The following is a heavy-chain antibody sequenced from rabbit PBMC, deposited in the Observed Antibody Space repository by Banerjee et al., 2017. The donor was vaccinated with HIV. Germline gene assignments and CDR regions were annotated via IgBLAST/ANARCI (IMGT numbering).Heavy chain of an antibody. CDR2: IYLGSSGST. CDR1: GFDFSSYG. D-gene: IGHD6-1*01. J-gene: IGHJ4*01. Sequence: QEQLVESGGGLVQPGGSLKLSCKASGFDFSSYGVSWVRQAPGKGLEWIACIYLGSSGSTYYASWAKGRFTISKTSSTTVTLQMTSLTAADTATYFGAREGAWNYAFALWGPGTLVTVS. CDR3: AREGAWNYAFAL. V-gene: IGHV1S45*01.